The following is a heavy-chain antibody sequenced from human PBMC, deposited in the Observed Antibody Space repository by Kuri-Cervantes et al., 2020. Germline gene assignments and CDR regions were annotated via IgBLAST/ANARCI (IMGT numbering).Heavy chain of an antibody. CDR2: IRSKTYGGTT. CDR3: TRGGVGAPFDD. V-gene: IGHV3-49*04. D-gene: IGHD1-26*01. Sequence: GGSLRLSCAASGFIFSNYAMTWVRQAPGKGLEWVGVIRSKTYGGTTDYAASVKGRFTISRDDFKSIAYLQMNSLKTEDTAVYYCTRGGVGAPFDDWGQGTLVTVSS. J-gene: IGHJ4*02. CDR1: GFIFSNYA.